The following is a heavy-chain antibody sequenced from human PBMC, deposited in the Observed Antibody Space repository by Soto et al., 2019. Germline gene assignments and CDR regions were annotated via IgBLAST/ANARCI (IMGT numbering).Heavy chain of an antibody. D-gene: IGHD6-6*01. Sequence: EVQLVESGGGLVKPGGSLRLSCAASGFTFSSYSMNWVRQAPGKGLEWVSSISSSSSYIYYADSVKGRFTISRDNAKNSLYLQMNSLRAEDTAVYYCASLKGVAAPLDVWGQGTTVTVSS. J-gene: IGHJ6*02. CDR1: GFTFSSYS. CDR2: ISSSSSYI. CDR3: ASLKGVAAPLDV. V-gene: IGHV3-21*01.